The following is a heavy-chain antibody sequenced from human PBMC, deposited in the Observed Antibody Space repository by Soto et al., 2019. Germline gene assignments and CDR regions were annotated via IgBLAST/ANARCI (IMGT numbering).Heavy chain of an antibody. CDR1: GGTFSSYA. D-gene: IGHD6-13*01. CDR2: IIPIFGTA. V-gene: IGHV1-69*12. CDR3: ASGYSRGTFDL. Sequence: QVQLVQSGAEVKKPGPSVKVSCKASGGTFSSYATSWVRQAPGQGLEWMGGIIPIFGTANYAQKFQGRVTITADESTSTAYGELSSLRSEDTAVYYCASGYSRGTFDLWGRGTLVTVSS. J-gene: IGHJ2*01.